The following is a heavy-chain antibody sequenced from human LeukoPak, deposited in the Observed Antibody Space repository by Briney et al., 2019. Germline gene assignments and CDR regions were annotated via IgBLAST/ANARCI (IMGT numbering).Heavy chain of an antibody. V-gene: IGHV4-31*03. J-gene: IGHJ1*01. CDR3: ARGPHCSSTSCYSEYFHH. CDR1: GASISSGGYY. Sequence: SETLSLACTVSGASISSGGYYWSWIRQHPGKGLEWIGYISYSGSPYYNPSLKSRVTISVDTSRNQFSLKLSSVTAADTAVYYCARGPHCSSTSCYSEYFHHWGQGTLVTVSS. CDR2: ISYSGSP. D-gene: IGHD2-2*01.